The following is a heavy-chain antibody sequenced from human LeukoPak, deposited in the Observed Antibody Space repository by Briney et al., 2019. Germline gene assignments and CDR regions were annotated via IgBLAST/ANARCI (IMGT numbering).Heavy chain of an antibody. CDR3: ARGVPAANWYFDL. J-gene: IGHJ2*01. CDR1: GGSISSGGYY. D-gene: IGHD2-2*01. CDR2: IYHSGST. V-gene: IGHV4-30-2*01. Sequence: PSQTLSLTCTVSGGSISSGGYYWSWIRQPPGKGLEWIGYIYHSGSTYYNPSLKSRVTISVDRSKNQFSLKLSSVTAADTAVYYCARGVPAANWYFDLWGRGTLVTVSS.